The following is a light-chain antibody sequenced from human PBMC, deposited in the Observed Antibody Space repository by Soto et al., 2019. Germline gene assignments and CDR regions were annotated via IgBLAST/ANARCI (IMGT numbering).Light chain of an antibody. Sequence: EIVLTQSPATLSLSPGERATLSCRASQSVSSYLAWYQQKPGQAPRLLFYDASSRATGIPARFSGSGSGTDFTLTISSLEPEDFAVYYCQQRSDWPLTFGGGTKVDIK. J-gene: IGKJ4*01. V-gene: IGKV3-11*01. CDR2: DAS. CDR1: QSVSSY. CDR3: QQRSDWPLT.